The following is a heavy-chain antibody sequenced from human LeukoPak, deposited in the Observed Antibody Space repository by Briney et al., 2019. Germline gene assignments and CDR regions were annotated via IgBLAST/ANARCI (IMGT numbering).Heavy chain of an antibody. D-gene: IGHD3-10*01. CDR2: IWYDGSNK. CDR3: AREYGSGLEGPDY. CDR1: GFTFSSYG. V-gene: IGHV3-33*01. J-gene: IGHJ4*02. Sequence: GRSLRLSCAASGFTFSSYGMHWVRQAPGKGLEWVAVIWYDGSNKYYADSVKGRFTISRDNSKNTLYLQMSSLRAEDTAVYYCAREYGSGLEGPDYWGQGTLVTVSS.